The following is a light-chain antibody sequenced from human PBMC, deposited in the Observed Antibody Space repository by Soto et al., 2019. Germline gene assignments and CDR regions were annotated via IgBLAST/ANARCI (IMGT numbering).Light chain of an antibody. CDR2: YAS. V-gene: IGKV3-15*01. CDR3: QQYGGSPRT. Sequence: EIMMTQSPATLSVSPGDRATLSCRASQSVRKNVAWYQQKPGQAPRLLMYYASTRATGIPARFSGSGSGTEFTLTISSLQSEDFAVYYCQQYGGSPRTFGQGTKVEIK. CDR1: QSVRKN. J-gene: IGKJ1*01.